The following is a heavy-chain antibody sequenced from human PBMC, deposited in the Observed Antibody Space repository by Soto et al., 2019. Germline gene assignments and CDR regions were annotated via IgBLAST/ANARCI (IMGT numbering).Heavy chain of an antibody. Sequence: SETVSLTCTFSCGSISSYFYIWVRQPPGKGLEWIGSVYYTGTTDYNPSLKRRVTISVDTSKTQFSLNLRSVTAADTAVYYCARDLAAVPRAFDYWGRGTLVTVSS. CDR2: VYYTGTT. CDR3: ARDLAAVPRAFDY. CDR1: CGSISSYF. V-gene: IGHV4-59*01. J-gene: IGHJ4*02. D-gene: IGHD6-13*01.